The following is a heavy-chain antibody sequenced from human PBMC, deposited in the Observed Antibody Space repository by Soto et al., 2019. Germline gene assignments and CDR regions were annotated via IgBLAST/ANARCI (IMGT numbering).Heavy chain of an antibody. CDR2: IYYSGST. CDR1: GGSISSSSYY. V-gene: IGHV4-39*01. CDR3: TRLGPRGSSLNYFDY. Sequence: QLQLQESGPGLVKPSETLSLTCTVSGGSISSSSYYWGWIRQPPGKGLEWIGSIYYSGSTYYNPSLNSRVTTSLVPSKNQFPLKLSSVTAAGTAVYYCTRLGPRGSSLNYFDYWGQVSLVTVSS. D-gene: IGHD3-10*01. J-gene: IGHJ4*02.